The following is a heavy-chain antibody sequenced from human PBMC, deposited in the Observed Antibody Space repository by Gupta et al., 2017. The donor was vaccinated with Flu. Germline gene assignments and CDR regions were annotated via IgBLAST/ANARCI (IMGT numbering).Heavy chain of an antibody. CDR2: IYYSGST. V-gene: IGHV4-59*01. Sequence: QVQLQESGPGLVKPSATLSLTCTVSGGSISSYYWSWIRQPPGKGLEWIGYIYYSGSTNYNPSLKSRVTISVDTSKNQFSLKLSSVTAADTAVYYCARGGSEGIVATIWGAAQDPFDYWGQGTLVTVSS. J-gene: IGHJ4*02. CDR3: ARGGSEGIVATIWGAAQDPFDY. CDR1: GGSISSYY. D-gene: IGHD5-12*01.